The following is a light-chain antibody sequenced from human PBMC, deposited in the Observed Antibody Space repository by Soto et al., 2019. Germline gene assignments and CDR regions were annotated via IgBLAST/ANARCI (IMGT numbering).Light chain of an antibody. Sequence: DIQMTQSPSSLSASVGDRVTITCRASQDIRNGLAWYQQKPGKAPKRLIFAASSLQSGVPSRFSGSASGTEFSLTISSLQPEDFATYYCLQHTTYPWTFGQGTKLEIK. CDR3: LQHTTYPWT. CDR2: AAS. CDR1: QDIRNG. J-gene: IGKJ1*01. V-gene: IGKV1-17*01.